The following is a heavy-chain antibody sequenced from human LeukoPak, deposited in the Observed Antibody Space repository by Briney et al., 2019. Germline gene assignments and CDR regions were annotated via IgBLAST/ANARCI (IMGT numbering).Heavy chain of an antibody. CDR3: ARAGSSGWYLGVY. Sequence: ASVKVSCKASGGTFSSYAISWVRQAPGQGLEWLGIINPSSGSTSYAQKFQGRVTVTRDTSTSTVYMELSSLRSEDTAVYYCARAGSSGWYLGVYWGQGTLVTVSS. CDR1: GGTFSSYA. V-gene: IGHV1-46*01. CDR2: INPSSGST. D-gene: IGHD6-19*01. J-gene: IGHJ4*02.